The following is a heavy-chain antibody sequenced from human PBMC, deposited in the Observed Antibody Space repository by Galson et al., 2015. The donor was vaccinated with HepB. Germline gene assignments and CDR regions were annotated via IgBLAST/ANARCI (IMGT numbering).Heavy chain of an antibody. CDR1: GFSFSRYS. D-gene: IGHD5-18*01. V-gene: IGHV3-48*04. Sequence: SLRLSCAASGFSFSRYSMNWVRQAPGKGLEWISYISDSSRTGYYADSVKGRFTISRDNARNALYLQMYSLRAEDTGVYFCARDEDTPFVRSFDYWGQGTRVTVSS. CDR2: ISDSSRTG. J-gene: IGHJ4*02. CDR3: ARDEDTPFVRSFDY.